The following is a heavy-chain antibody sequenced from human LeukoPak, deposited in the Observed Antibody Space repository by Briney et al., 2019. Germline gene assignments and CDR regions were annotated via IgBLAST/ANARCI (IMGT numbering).Heavy chain of an antibody. Sequence: PGGSLRLSCAASGFTFDDYAMHWVRQAPGKGLEWVSGVSGNGGGIGYADSVKGRFTISRDNAKNSLYLQMNNLRAEDMALYYCARALVGATPRGAFDIWGQGTLVIVSS. CDR3: ARALVGATPRGAFDI. J-gene: IGHJ3*02. CDR1: GFTFDDYA. CDR2: VSGNGGGI. V-gene: IGHV3-9*03. D-gene: IGHD1-26*01.